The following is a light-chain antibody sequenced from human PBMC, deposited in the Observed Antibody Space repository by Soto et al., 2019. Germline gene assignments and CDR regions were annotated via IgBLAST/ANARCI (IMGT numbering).Light chain of an antibody. Sequence: SESPATLSMSPWETAHLSCSARQSVSSSNLAWYQQKPGQAPRLLIYNASSRATGIPDRFSGSGSGTDFTLTISRLEPEDFAVYYCQQHSNWCGTFGQGTKVDIK. J-gene: IGKJ1*01. CDR1: QSVSSSN. CDR2: NAS. CDR3: QQHSNWCGT. V-gene: IGKV3D-20*02.